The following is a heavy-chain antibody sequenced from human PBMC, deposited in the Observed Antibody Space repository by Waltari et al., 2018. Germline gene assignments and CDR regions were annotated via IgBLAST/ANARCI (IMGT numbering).Heavy chain of an antibody. D-gene: IGHD3-10*01. Sequence: EVQLVQSGGGLVQPGGSLRPSCAASGLTARSNYLGWVRQAPGKGLEWISVIFGGGTTYYADSVKGRFTISTHNYKNTLFLQMNSLRPEDTAVYYCAKSITMVRGVFYYFDYWGQGTLVTVSS. CDR1: GLTARSNY. CDR3: AKSITMVRGVFYYFDY. V-gene: IGHV3-53*04. CDR2: IFGGGTT. J-gene: IGHJ4*02.